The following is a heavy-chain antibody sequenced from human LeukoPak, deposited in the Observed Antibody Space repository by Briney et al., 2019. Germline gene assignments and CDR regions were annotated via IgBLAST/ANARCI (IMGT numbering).Heavy chain of an antibody. Sequence: GGSLRFSCSASGFTFSSSWMNWVRQAPGKGLEWVADIKQDGSEKYYVDSVKGRFTISRDNAKNSLYLQLNSLRAEDTAVYYCARGDYYDRRFDNWGQGTLVTVSS. D-gene: IGHD3-22*01. CDR1: GFTFSSSW. V-gene: IGHV3-7*02. J-gene: IGHJ4*02. CDR3: ARGDYYDRRFDN. CDR2: IKQDGSEK.